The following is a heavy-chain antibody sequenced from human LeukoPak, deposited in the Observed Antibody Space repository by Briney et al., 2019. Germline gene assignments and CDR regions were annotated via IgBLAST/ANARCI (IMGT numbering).Heavy chain of an antibody. Sequence: GASVKVFCKASGGTFSSYAISWVRQAPGQGLVWMGGIIPIFGTANYAQKFQGRVTITTDESTSTAYMELSSLRSEDTAVYYCARAGSMYSSSSGWFDPWGQGTLVTVSS. J-gene: IGHJ5*02. CDR3: ARAGSMYSSSSGWFDP. V-gene: IGHV1-69*05. CDR1: GGTFSSYA. CDR2: IIPIFGTA. D-gene: IGHD6-6*01.